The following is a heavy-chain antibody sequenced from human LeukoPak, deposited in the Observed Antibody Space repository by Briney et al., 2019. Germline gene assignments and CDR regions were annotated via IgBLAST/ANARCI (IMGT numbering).Heavy chain of an antibody. J-gene: IGHJ4*02. D-gene: IGHD6-19*01. CDR2: IYYSGST. Sequence: PSETLSLTCTVSGGSISSYYWSWIRQPPGKGLEWIGYIYYSGSTNYNPSLKSRVTISVDTSKNQFSLKLSSVTAADTAVYYCARHPLAVAGKLRHIDYWGQGTLVTVSS. CDR3: ARHPLAVAGKLRHIDY. CDR1: GGSISSYY. V-gene: IGHV4-59*08.